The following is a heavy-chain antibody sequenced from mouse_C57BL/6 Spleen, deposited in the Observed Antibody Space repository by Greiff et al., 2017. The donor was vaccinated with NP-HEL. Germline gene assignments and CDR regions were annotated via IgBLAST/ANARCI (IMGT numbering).Heavy chain of an antibody. V-gene: IGHV5-4*03. Sequence: EVMLVESGGGLVKPGGSLKLSCAASGFTFSSYAMSWVRQTPEKRLEWVATISDGGSYTYYPDNVKGRFTISRDNAKNNLYLQMSHLKSEDTAMYYCARDYYGSRGGYFDVWGTGTTVTVSS. CDR3: ARDYYGSRGGYFDV. D-gene: IGHD1-1*01. J-gene: IGHJ1*03. CDR2: ISDGGSYT. CDR1: GFTFSSYA.